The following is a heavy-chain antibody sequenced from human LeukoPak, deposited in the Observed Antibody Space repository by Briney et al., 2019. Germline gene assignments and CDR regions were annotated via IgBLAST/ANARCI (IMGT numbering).Heavy chain of an antibody. D-gene: IGHD1-26*01. CDR3: ARDRVGAAYYYGMDV. CDR2: INPSGGST. Sequence: ASVKVSCKASGYTFTNYYMHWVRQAPGQGLEWMGIINPSGGSTSYAQKFQGRVTMTRDTSTSTVYMELSSLRSEDTAVYYCARDRVGAAYYYGMDVWGQGTTVTVSS. V-gene: IGHV1-46*01. CDR1: GYTFTNYY. J-gene: IGHJ6*02.